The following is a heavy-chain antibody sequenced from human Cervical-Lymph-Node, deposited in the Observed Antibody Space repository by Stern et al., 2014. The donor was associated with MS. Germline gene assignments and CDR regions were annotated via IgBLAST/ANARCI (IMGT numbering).Heavy chain of an antibody. Sequence: QVQLMQSGAEVTKPGASVKVSCKASGGTFSNYPSSWVRQAPGQGLEWMGGIFPGLGTPTYAQEFRGRVTITADVSTSTVYMELSILRSDDTAVDYCALSSETSDRCYSLGYDLWGQGTLVTVSS. CDR2: IFPGLGTP. CDR1: GGTFSNYP. D-gene: IGHD1-14*01. J-gene: IGHJ5*02. CDR3: ALSSETSDRCYSLGYDL. V-gene: IGHV1-69*01.